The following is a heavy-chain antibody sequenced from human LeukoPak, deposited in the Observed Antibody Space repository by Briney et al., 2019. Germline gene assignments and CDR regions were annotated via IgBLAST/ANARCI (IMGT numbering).Heavy chain of an antibody. D-gene: IGHD3-3*01. CDR2: IYHSGST. Sequence: SQTLSLTCTVSGGSISSGGYYWSWIRQPPGKGLEWIGYIYHSGSTYYNPSLKSRVTISVDRSKNQFSLKLSSVTAADTAVYYCARVVGATIFEYSYYYYMDVWGKGTTVTVSS. V-gene: IGHV4-30-2*01. CDR3: ARVVGATIFEYSYYYYMDV. J-gene: IGHJ6*03. CDR1: GGSISSGGYY.